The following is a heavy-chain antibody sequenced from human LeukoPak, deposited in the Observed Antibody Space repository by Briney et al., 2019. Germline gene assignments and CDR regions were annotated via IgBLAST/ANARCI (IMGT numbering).Heavy chain of an antibody. J-gene: IGHJ4*02. D-gene: IGHD3-10*01. CDR3: ARDRSSRGRIHPDSGSCFDY. V-gene: IGHV3-30*03. CDR1: GFTFSDFG. Sequence: GRSLRLSCAASGFTFSDFGMHWVRQAPGKGLEWVALISYDGRIKYYADSVRGRFTISRVNSKNTLYFQMDSLRPEDTAVYYCARDRSSRGRIHPDSGSCFDYWGQGTLVTASS. CDR2: ISYDGRIK.